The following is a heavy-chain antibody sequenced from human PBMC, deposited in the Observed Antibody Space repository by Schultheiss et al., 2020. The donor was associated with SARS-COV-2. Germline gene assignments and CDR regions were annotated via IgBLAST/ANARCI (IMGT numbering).Heavy chain of an antibody. Sequence: GGSLRLSCAASGFTFSSYAMHWVRQAPGKGLEWVAVISYDGSNKYYADSVKGRFTISRDNSKNTLYLQMNSLRAEDTAVYYCASNYGSGQAYYYYGMDVWGQGTTVTVSS. CDR3: ASNYGSGQAYYYYGMDV. V-gene: IGHV3-30*14. CDR1: GFTFSSYA. CDR2: ISYDGSNK. J-gene: IGHJ6*02. D-gene: IGHD3-10*01.